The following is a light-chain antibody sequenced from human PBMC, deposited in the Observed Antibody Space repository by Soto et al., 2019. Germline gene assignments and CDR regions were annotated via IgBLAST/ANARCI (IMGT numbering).Light chain of an antibody. Sequence: IQLTQSPSSLSASVGDRVTITCRASQGIGSYLAWYQQKPGEAPKLLIFAASTLQSGVPSRFSGSGSGTDFTLTISSLQAEDFATYYCQQLSTYPSIFGGGTKVEIK. V-gene: IGKV1-9*01. CDR1: QGIGSY. CDR2: AAS. CDR3: QQLSTYPSI. J-gene: IGKJ4*01.